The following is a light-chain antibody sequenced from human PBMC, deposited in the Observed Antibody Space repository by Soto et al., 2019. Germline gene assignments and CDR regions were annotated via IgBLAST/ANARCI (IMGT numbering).Light chain of an antibody. CDR2: AAS. V-gene: IGKV1-39*01. Sequence: DIQMTQSPSPLSASVGDRVTITCRASQTIRNYLNWYQQKPGEAPKLLIYAASRLQSGVPSRSSGSGSGTDFTLTINTLQPEDIATYYCQQSYSTPRFGGGTKVDIK. CDR3: QQSYSTPR. J-gene: IGKJ4*01. CDR1: QTIRNY.